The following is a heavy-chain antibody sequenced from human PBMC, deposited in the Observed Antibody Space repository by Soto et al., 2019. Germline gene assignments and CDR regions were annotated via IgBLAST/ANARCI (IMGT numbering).Heavy chain of an antibody. CDR2: ISYGGTT. J-gene: IGHJ4*02. CDR3: SRGILV. V-gene: IGHV4-31*03. Sequence: QVQLQESGPGLVKPSQTLSLTCTVSGGSMSSGGYCWNWIRQHPGEGLEWIGCISYGGTTSYNPSLKSRVTISVDTSKNQFSLKLCSETAADTAVYYCSRGILVWGQGTLITVSS. D-gene: IGHD2-15*01. CDR1: GGSMSSGGYC.